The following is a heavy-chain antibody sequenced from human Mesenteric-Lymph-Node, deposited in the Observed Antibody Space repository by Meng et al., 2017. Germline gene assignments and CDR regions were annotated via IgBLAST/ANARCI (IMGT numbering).Heavy chain of an antibody. D-gene: IGHD5-24*01. CDR3: AREVRDGYNWGAFDI. Sequence: ETLSLTCAVSGFTFSSYWMSWVCQAPAQGLERVANIKQDGSEKYYVDSVKGRITISRDNAKNSLYLQMNSLRAEDTAVYYCAREVRDGYNWGAFDIWGQGTMVTVSS. CDR2: IKQDGSEK. V-gene: IGHV3-7*01. CDR1: GFTFSSYW. J-gene: IGHJ3*02.